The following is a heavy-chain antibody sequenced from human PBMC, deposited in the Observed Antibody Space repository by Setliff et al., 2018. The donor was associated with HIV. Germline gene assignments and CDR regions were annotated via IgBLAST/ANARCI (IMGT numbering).Heavy chain of an antibody. Sequence: SETLSLTCTVSGYSISSGYYWGWIRQPPGKGLEWIGSIYHSGSTYYNPSLKSRVTISVDTSKNQFSLKLSSVTAADTAVYYCARDDSSGWHFYYYYGKDVWGQGTTVTVSS. CDR2: IYHSGST. CDR1: GYSISSGYY. V-gene: IGHV4-38-2*02. J-gene: IGHJ6*02. D-gene: IGHD6-19*01. CDR3: ARDDSSGWHFYYYYGKDV.